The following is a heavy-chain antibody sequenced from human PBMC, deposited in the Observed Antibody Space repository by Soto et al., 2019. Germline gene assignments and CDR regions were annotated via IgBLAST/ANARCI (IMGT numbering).Heavy chain of an antibody. CDR2: ISYDGSNK. J-gene: IGHJ4*02. D-gene: IGHD6-19*01. CDR3: ARDTSPYSSGGHNRNFAY. CDR1: GFTFSSYA. Sequence: QVQLVESGGGVVQPGRSLRLSCAASGFTFSSYAMHWVRQAPGKGLEWVAVISYDGSNKYYTDSVKGRFTISRDNSKNTLYLQRNSLRPEDTAVYYCARDTSPYSSGGHNRNFAYWGQGTLVTVSS. V-gene: IGHV3-30-3*01.